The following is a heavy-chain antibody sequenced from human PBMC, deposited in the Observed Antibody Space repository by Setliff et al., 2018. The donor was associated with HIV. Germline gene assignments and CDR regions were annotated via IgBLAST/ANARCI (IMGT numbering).Heavy chain of an antibody. D-gene: IGHD2-15*01. Sequence: PSETLSLTCAVYGGSLTDYDWTWIRQTPAKGLEWIGEISHSGRTNYNPSLKTRLIISRDTSKNQFSLRLRSATVADTAIYYCARGFEGYCSGASCHWFDSWGQGTQVTVS. CDR2: ISHSGRT. CDR3: ARGFEGYCSGASCHWFDS. V-gene: IGHV4-34*01. J-gene: IGHJ5*01. CDR1: GGSLTDYD.